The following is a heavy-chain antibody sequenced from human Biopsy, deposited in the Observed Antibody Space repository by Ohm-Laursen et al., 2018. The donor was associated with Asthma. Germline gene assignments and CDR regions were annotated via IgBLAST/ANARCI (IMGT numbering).Heavy chain of an antibody. V-gene: IGHV4-39*01. D-gene: IGHD6-13*01. Sequence: GTLSLTCSLSSGSGGYMRSGNYYWGWIRQPPGKGLEWIGSIYYSGTTYYNPSLESRVTVSADTTKNQFSLNLISATAADTAVYYCVRGSSSWHHGPFHYYYGLDVWGQGTTATVSS. J-gene: IGHJ6*02. CDR3: VRGSSSWHHGPFHYYYGLDV. CDR1: SGSGGYMRSGNYY. CDR2: IYYSGTT.